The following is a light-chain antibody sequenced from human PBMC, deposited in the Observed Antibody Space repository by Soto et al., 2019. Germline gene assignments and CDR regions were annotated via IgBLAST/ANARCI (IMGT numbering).Light chain of an antibody. Sequence: EIVLTQSPGTLSLSPGERATLSCRASQSVSSNYLAWYQQKPGQAPRLLMYGASSRAIGIPDSFAGSGSGTDFTLTISRLEPEDFAVYYCNQYNNWPRTFGQGTKVDIK. V-gene: IGKV3-20*01. CDR2: GAS. J-gene: IGKJ1*01. CDR1: QSVSSNY. CDR3: NQYNNWPRT.